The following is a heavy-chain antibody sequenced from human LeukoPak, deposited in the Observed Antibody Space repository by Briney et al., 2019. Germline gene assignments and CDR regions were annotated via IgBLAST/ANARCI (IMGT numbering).Heavy chain of an antibody. CDR2: IRSKAYGGTT. CDR1: GFTFGDYA. D-gene: IGHD2-2*01. V-gene: IGHV3-49*04. J-gene: IGHJ3*02. Sequence: PGGSLRLSCTASGFTFGDYAMSWVRQAPGKGPEWVGFIRSKAYGGTTEYAASVKGRFTISRDDSKSIAYLQMKSLKTEDTAVYYCTRGRLNYIVVVPAAHDAFDIWGQGTMVTVSS. CDR3: TRGRLNYIVVVPAAHDAFDI.